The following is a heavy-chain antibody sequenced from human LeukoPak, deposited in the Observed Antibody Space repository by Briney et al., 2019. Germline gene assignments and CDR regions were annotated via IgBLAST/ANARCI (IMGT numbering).Heavy chain of an antibody. CDR3: ARDYYYYDTSGYYYIPYYFDY. J-gene: IGHJ4*02. Sequence: GASVKVSFKASGYTFTGYYMHWVRQAPGQGLEWMVRINPKSGGTNYAQKFQGRVTMTRDTSISTAYMELSRLRSDDTAVYYCARDYYYYDTSGYYYIPYYFDYWGQGTLVTVSS. V-gene: IGHV1-2*06. CDR1: GYTFTGYY. CDR2: INPKSGGT. D-gene: IGHD3-22*01.